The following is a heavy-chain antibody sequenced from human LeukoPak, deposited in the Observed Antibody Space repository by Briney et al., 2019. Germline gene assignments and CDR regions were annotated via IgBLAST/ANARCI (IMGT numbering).Heavy chain of an antibody. CDR1: GFTFSNAW. J-gene: IGHJ4*02. D-gene: IGHD3-16*02. Sequence: GGSLRLSCAASGFTFSNAWMSWVRQAPGKGLEWVGRIKSKTDGGTTDYAAPVKGRFTISRDDSKNTLYLQMNSLKTEDTAVYYCTTQFGGVIVPYRDYWGQGTLVTVSS. CDR2: IKSKTDGGTT. V-gene: IGHV3-15*01. CDR3: TTQFGGVIVPYRDY.